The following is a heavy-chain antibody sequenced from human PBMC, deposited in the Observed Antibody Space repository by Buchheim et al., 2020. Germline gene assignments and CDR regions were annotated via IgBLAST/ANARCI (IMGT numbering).Heavy chain of an antibody. V-gene: IGHV3-30*03. D-gene: IGHD3-16*01. CDR2: ISYDGSNK. CDR1: GFTFSSYG. J-gene: IGHJ4*02. CDR3: ARSYSPLGESYYFDY. Sequence: QVQLVESGGGVVQPGRSLRLSCAASGFTFSSYGMHWVRQAPGKGLEWVAVISYDGSNKYYADSVKGRFTISRDNSKNTLYLQMNSLRAEDTTVYYCARSYSPLGESYYFDYWGQGTL.